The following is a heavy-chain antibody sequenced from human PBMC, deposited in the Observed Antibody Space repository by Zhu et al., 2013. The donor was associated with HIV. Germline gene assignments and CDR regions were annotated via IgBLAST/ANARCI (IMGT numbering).Heavy chain of an antibody. CDR2: INHSGDT. CDR3: TRSRGGRALD. J-gene: IGHJ4*02. Sequence: QVQLQQWGAGLLKPSETLALTCAVHGGSFDTYYWSWIRQSPGKGLEWIGEINHSGDTNYNPSLKSRVTISLYTSENQFSLRLTSVTAADTALYYCTRSRGGRALDWGQGTLVTVSS. CDR1: GGSFDTYY. V-gene: IGHV4-34*01.